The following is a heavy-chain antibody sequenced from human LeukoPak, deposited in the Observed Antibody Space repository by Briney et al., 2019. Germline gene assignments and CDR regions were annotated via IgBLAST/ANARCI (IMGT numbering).Heavy chain of an antibody. Sequence: GGSLRLSCAASGFTFSSYVMSWVRQAPGKGLEWVANIKQDGSKKSYVDSVKGRFTISRDNAKNSLYLQMNSLRAEDTAIYYCTRVGYIDEGIDYWGQGTLVTVSS. V-gene: IGHV3-7*04. CDR3: TRVGYIDEGIDY. J-gene: IGHJ4*02. CDR1: GFTFSSYV. CDR2: IKQDGSKK. D-gene: IGHD5-24*01.